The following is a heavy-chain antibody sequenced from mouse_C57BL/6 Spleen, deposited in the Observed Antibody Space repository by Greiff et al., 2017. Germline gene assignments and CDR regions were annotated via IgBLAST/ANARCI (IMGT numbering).Heavy chain of an antibody. D-gene: IGHD4-1*01. J-gene: IGHJ2*02. Sequence: VQLKESGAELVRPGASVKLSCTASGFNIKDDYMHWVKQRPEQGLEWIGWIEPENGDTEYASKFQGKATITADTSSNTSYLQLSSLTSEDTAVYYCTTALGRGYWGQGTSLTVSS. CDR2: IEPENGDT. V-gene: IGHV14-4*01. CDR3: TTALGRGY. CDR1: GFNIKDDY.